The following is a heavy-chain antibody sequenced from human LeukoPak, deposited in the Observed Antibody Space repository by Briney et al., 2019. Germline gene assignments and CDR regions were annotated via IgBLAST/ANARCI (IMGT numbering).Heavy chain of an antibody. CDR2: ISYDGSNN. Sequence: PWGSLSLSCAASGVTFSSYAMHWVRQCPGKGLELEAVISYDGSNNYYADSVKGSFTITRDNSKNTLYLQMNGLRAEDTAVYCCARKDIVVVPAALGVIDYWGQGTLGTVSS. J-gene: IGHJ4*02. CDR3: ARKDIVVVPAALGVIDY. CDR1: GVTFSSYA. D-gene: IGHD2-2*01. V-gene: IGHV3-30*04.